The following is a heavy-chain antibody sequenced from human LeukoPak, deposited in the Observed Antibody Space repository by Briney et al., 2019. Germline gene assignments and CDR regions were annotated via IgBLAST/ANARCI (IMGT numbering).Heavy chain of an antibody. CDR3: ARVTLGYFDY. CDR2: ISYDGSNK. Sequence: PGRSLRLSCAASGFTFSSYAMHWVRQAPGKGLEWVAVISYDGSNKYYAASVKGRFTISRDNSKNTLYLQMNSLRAEDTAVYYCARVTLGYFDYWGQGTLVTVSS. J-gene: IGHJ4*02. V-gene: IGHV3-30*04. CDR1: GFTFSSYA. D-gene: IGHD1-26*01.